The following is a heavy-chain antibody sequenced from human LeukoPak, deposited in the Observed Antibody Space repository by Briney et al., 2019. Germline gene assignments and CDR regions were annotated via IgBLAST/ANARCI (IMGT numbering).Heavy chain of an antibody. V-gene: IGHV1-24*01. Sequence: GASVKVSCKVSGYTLTELSMHWVRQAPGKGLEWMGGFDPEDGETIYAQKFQGRVTMTEDTSTDTAYMELSSLRSEDTAVYYCATGFIELEHVWFDPWGQGTLVTVSS. J-gene: IGHJ5*02. CDR3: ATGFIELEHVWFDP. CDR2: FDPEDGET. D-gene: IGHD1/OR15-1a*01. CDR1: GYTLTELS.